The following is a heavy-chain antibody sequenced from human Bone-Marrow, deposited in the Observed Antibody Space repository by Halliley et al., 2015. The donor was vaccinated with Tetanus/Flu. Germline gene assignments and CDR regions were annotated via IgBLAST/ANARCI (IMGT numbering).Heavy chain of an antibody. V-gene: IGHV4-59*08. Sequence: TLSLTCSLSGGSIGSYFWCWIRQPPGRGLEWIGCYYYGGSTYYNPSLKSPVAISTDTSKNQFSLSLSSVSATDTAVYYCATLGYTSGNSFDHWGQGTPITVSS. D-gene: IGHD2-15*01. J-gene: IGHJ4*02. CDR2: YYYGGST. CDR3: ATLGYTSGNSFDH. CDR1: GGSIGSYF.